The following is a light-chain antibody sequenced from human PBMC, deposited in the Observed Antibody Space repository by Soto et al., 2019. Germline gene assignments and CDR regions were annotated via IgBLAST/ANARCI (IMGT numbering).Light chain of an antibody. V-gene: IGKV3-20*01. J-gene: IGKJ1*01. CDR1: QSVSSSY. Sequence: EIVLTQSPGTLSLSPGERATLSCRASQSVSSSYLAWYQQKPGQAPRLLIYGASSRATGIPDRFSGSGSGTDFTITISRLEPEDFAVYYCQQYGSSPWTFGQGTKV. CDR3: QQYGSSPWT. CDR2: GAS.